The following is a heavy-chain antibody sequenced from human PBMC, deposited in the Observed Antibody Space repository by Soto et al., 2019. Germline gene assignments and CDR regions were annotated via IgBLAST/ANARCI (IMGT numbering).Heavy chain of an antibody. J-gene: IGHJ6*02. CDR2: INPNSGGT. CDR1: GYTFTGYY. Sequence: ASVKVSCKASGYTFTGYYMHWVRQAPGQGLEWMGWINPNSGGTNYAQKFQGWVTMTRDTSISTAYMELSRLRSDDTAVYYCARGVPITMVRGGQIYHYYGMDVWGQGTTVTVSS. D-gene: IGHD3-10*01. CDR3: ARGVPITMVRGGQIYHYYGMDV. V-gene: IGHV1-2*04.